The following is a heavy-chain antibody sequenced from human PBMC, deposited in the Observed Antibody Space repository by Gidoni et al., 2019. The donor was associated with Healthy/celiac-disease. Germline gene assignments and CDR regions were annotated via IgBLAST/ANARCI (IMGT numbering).Heavy chain of an antibody. Sequence: QVQMVEPGGGLVKPGGSLRLSYDASGFPLSAYYMGWIRQAQGKGLEWVSYISSSGSTIYYADSVKVRFTISRDNAKNSLYLQMNSLRAEDTAVYYCARAEVAATSYYYYGMDVWGQGTTVTVSS. CDR2: ISSSGSTI. CDR1: GFPLSAYY. CDR3: ARAEVAATSYYYYGMDV. D-gene: IGHD2-15*01. V-gene: IGHV3-11*01. J-gene: IGHJ6*02.